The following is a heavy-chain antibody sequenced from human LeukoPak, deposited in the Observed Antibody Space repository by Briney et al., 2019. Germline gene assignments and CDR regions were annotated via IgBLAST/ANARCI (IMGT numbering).Heavy chain of an antibody. J-gene: IGHJ4*02. CDR3: ARDQPIGYNYGYPFDN. CDR2: ISSSSSYI. D-gene: IGHD5-18*01. V-gene: IGHV3-21*01. Sequence: GGSLRLSCAASGFTFSSYSMNWVRQAPGKGLEWVSSISSSSSYIYYADSVKGRFTISRDNAKNSLYLQMNSLRVEDTAVYYCARDQPIGYNYGYPFDNWGQGTLVTVSS. CDR1: GFTFSSYS.